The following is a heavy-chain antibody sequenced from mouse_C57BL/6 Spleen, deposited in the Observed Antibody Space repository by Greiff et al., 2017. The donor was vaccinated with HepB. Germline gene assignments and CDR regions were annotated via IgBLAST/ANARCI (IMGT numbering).Heavy chain of an antibody. Sequence: VQLQQSGAELVKPGASVKISCKASGYAFSSYWMNWVKQRPGKGLEWIGQIYPGDGDTNYNGKFKGKATLTADKSSRTAYMQLSSLTSEDSAVYFCARSYDYDGYFDVWGTGTTVTVSS. CDR2: IYPGDGDT. V-gene: IGHV1-80*01. CDR1: GYAFSSYW. J-gene: IGHJ1*03. D-gene: IGHD2-4*01. CDR3: ARSYDYDGYFDV.